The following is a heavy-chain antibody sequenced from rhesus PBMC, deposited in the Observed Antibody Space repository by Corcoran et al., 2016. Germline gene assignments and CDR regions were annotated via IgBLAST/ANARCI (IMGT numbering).Heavy chain of an antibody. CDR3: ASDKDEDDYGYYYTNYGLDS. CDR1: GFTFSSYW. V-gene: IGHV3S25*01. Sequence: EVQLVESGGGLAKPGGSLRLSCAASGFTFSSYWMTWVRQAQGKGLGWVAAINSGGGSTYYADSVKGRFTISGDNSKNTLSLQMNSLRAEDTAVYYCASDKDEDDYGYYYTNYGLDSWGQGVVVTVSS. J-gene: IGHJ6*01. D-gene: IGHD3-9*01. CDR2: INSGGGST.